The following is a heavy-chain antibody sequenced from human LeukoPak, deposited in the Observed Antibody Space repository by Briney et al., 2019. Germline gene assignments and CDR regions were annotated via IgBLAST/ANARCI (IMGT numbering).Heavy chain of an antibody. J-gene: IGHJ4*02. CDR2: ITGSSIYI. CDR3: ARDLGTTPYFDY. CDR1: GFTFSSYG. Sequence: GRSLRLSCAASGFTFSSYGMHWVRQAPGKGLEWVSSITGSSIYIYYADSVKGRFTISRDNAKNSLYLQMNSLRAEDTAVYYCARDLGTTPYFDYWGQGTLVTVSS. V-gene: IGHV3-21*01. D-gene: IGHD2-15*01.